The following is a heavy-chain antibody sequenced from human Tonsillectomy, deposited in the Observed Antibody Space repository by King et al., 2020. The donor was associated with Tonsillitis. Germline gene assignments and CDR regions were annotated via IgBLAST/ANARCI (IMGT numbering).Heavy chain of an antibody. CDR3: AKDPSDYYYYGMDV. CDR1: GFTFSSYG. V-gene: IGHV3-30*18. CDR2: ISYDGSNK. Sequence: VQLVESGGGVVQPGRSLRLSCAASGFTFSSYGMHWVRQAPGKGLEWVAVISYDGSNKYYADSVKGRFTISRDNSKNTLYLQMNSLRAEDTAVYYCAKDPSDYYYYGMDVWGQGTTVTVSS. J-gene: IGHJ6*02.